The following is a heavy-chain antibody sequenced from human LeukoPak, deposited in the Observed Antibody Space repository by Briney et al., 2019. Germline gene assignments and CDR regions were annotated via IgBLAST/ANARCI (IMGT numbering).Heavy chain of an antibody. Sequence: SETLSLTCTVSGASISSYYWSWLRQPPGKGLEWLAFMYYSGSTNYNPSLKSRVTISLDTSKNQFSLKLSSVTAADTAVYYCARRSISGNSWDYFDYWGQGTLGTVS. CDR3: ARRSISGNSWDYFDY. CDR1: GASISSYY. D-gene: IGHD4-23*01. J-gene: IGHJ4*02. CDR2: MYYSGST. V-gene: IGHV4-59*08.